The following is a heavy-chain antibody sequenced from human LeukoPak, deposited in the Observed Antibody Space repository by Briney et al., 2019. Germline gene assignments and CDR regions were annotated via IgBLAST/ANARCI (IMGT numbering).Heavy chain of an antibody. D-gene: IGHD2-15*01. CDR1: GFTFSSYA. CDR3: AGHCRGGSCYWFDP. Sequence: HPGGSLRLSSSASGFTFSSYAMSWPRQAPGKGLEWGSAISGSGDSTYYADCVKGRFTISRDNSKNTLYLQMNSLRAEDTAVYYCAGHCRGGSCYWFDPWGQGTLVTVSS. J-gene: IGHJ5*02. CDR2: ISGSGDST. V-gene: IGHV3-23*01.